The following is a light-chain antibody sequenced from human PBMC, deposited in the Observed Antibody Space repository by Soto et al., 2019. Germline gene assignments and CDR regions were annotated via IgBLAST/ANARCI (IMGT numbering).Light chain of an antibody. J-gene: IGLJ3*02. CDR2: EVD. CDR3: ISFTNTNSLEDWV. CDR1: SNDVGTYNL. Sequence: QSVLTQPASVSGSPGQSITISCTGTSNDVGTYNLVSWYQQHPGRAPKLIIYEVDSRTSGISDRFSGSKSGNTASPTISGLQPEDEADYYCISFTNTNSLEDWVFGGGTKVTVL. V-gene: IGLV2-14*02.